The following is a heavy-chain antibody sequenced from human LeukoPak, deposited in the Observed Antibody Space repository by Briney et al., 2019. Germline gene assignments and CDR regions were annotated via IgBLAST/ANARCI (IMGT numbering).Heavy chain of an antibody. D-gene: IGHD3-10*01. Sequence: GGSLRLSCAASGFTFSSYWMSWVSQAPGKGLEWVANIKQDGSEKYYVDSVKGRFTISRDNAKNSLYLQMNSLRAEDTAVYYCARYAVTPTYYYGSGTPPQHFDYWGQGTLVTVSS. CDR1: GFTFSSYW. CDR2: IKQDGSEK. CDR3: ARYAVTPTYYYGSGTPPQHFDY. V-gene: IGHV3-7*01. J-gene: IGHJ4*02.